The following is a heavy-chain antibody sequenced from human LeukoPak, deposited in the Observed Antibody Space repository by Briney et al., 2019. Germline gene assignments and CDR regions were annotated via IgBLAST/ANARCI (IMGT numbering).Heavy chain of an antibody. Sequence: SVKVSCKASGGTFSSYAISWVRQAPGQGLEWMGRIIPIFGTANYAQKFQGRVTITTDESTSTAYMELSSLRSEDTAVYYCARESPRPMTTVTNYFDYWGQGTLVTVSS. CDR2: IIPIFGTA. J-gene: IGHJ4*02. V-gene: IGHV1-69*05. D-gene: IGHD4-17*01. CDR1: GGTFSSYA. CDR3: ARESPRPMTTVTNYFDY.